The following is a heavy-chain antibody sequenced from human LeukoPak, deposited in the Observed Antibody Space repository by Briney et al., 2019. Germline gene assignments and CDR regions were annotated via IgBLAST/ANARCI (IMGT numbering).Heavy chain of an antibody. Sequence: GGSLRLSCAVSGFTLSSYAMSWVRRAPGKGLEWVSAISDTGNTYHADSVKGRFTISRDSSKNTLFLQMNRLRPEDAAVYYCAKAPVTTCRGAFCYPFDYWGLGTLVTVSS. V-gene: IGHV3-23*01. J-gene: IGHJ4*02. CDR2: ISDTGNT. CDR1: GFTLSSYA. CDR3: AKAPVTTCRGAFCYPFDY. D-gene: IGHD2-15*01.